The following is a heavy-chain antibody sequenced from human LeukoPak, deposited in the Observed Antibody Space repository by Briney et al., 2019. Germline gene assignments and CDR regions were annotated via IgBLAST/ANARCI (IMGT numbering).Heavy chain of an antibody. D-gene: IGHD3-22*01. J-gene: IGHJ4*02. Sequence: GGSLRLSCAASGFTFSSYEMNWVRQAPGKGLEWVSYISSSGSTIYYAEAVKGRFAFYRENAKNSLYLQMNSLRAEDTAVYYCARESYRGGYYFGYWGQGTLVTVSS. CDR2: ISSSGSTI. CDR1: GFTFSSYE. V-gene: IGHV3-48*03. CDR3: ARESYRGGYYFGY.